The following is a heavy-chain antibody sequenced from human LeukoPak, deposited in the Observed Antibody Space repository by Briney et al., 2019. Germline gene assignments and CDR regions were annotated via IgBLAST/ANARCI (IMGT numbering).Heavy chain of an antibody. CDR1: GFTFSNYG. CDR2: ISYGGGDK. Sequence: GGSLRLSCAASGFTFSNYGMHWVRQAPGKGLEWVAVISYGGGDKNYADSVKGRFTISRDNSKNTLYLQMNSLRPEDTAVYYCVKDGYCTSTTCYPLHFNYWGQGTLVTVSS. D-gene: IGHD2-2*03. V-gene: IGHV3-30*18. CDR3: VKDGYCTSTTCYPLHFNY. J-gene: IGHJ4*02.